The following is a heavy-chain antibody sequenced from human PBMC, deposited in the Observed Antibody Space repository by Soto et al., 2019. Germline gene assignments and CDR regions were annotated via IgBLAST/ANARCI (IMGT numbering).Heavy chain of an antibody. CDR1: AFIFENFG. CDR3: AKNQGVELVPLATVDWFDP. J-gene: IGHJ5*02. D-gene: IGHD1-26*01. V-gene: IGHV3-23*01. Sequence: GGSRRLSCAPSAFIFENFGMSWVRQAPGKGWEWISSISGSGFKKYYADSVKGRFTISRDNSKSTVDLELNNLSAEDTAVYHCAKNQGVELVPLATVDWFDPWGQGSVVTVSS. CDR2: ISGSGFKK.